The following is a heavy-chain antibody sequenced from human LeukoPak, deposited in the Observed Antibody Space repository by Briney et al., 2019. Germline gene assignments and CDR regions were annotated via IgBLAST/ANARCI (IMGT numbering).Heavy chain of an antibody. V-gene: IGHV6-1*01. J-gene: IGHJ4*02. CDR3: ARDSTAFDY. CDR2: TYYRSKWYN. CDR1: GDSVSSSRAT. Sequence: SQTLSLTCAISGDSVSSSRATWNWISQSPSRGLEWLGRTYYRSKWYNDYAVSLKSRITINPDTSKNQFSLHLNSVTTEDTAVYYCARDSTAFDYWGRGTLVSVSS.